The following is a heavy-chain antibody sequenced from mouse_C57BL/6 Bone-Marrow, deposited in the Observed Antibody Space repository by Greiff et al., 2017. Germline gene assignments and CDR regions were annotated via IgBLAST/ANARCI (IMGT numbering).Heavy chain of an antibody. D-gene: IGHD2-3*01. CDR3: ASPYDGYYLYY. CDR1: GYTFTDHT. V-gene: IGHV1-78*01. Sequence: VQLQQSDAELVKPGASVTISCKVSGYTFTDHTIHWMKQRPEQGLEWIGYIYPRDGSTKYNEKFKGKATLTADKSSSTAYMQLNSLTSENSAVDVCASPYDGYYLYYWGQGTTLTVSS. CDR2: IYPRDGST. J-gene: IGHJ2*01.